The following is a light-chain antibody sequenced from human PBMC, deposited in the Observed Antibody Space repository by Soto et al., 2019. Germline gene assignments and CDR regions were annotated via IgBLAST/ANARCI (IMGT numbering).Light chain of an antibody. CDR3: QRRNDSGT. CDR2: DAS. Sequence: EIVLTQSPATLSLSPGERATLSCRASQSVSRYLAWYQQKPGQAPRLLIYDASNRATGIPARFSGSGSGTDFLLISSLVADDVSADYCCQRRNDSGTFGGGTKVEIK. V-gene: IGKV3-11*01. CDR1: QSVSRY. J-gene: IGKJ4*01.